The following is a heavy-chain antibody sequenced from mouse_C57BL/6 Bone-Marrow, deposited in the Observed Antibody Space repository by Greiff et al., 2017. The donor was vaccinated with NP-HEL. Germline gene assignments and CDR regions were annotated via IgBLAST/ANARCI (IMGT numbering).Heavy chain of an antibody. CDR2: IYPGDGDT. CDR3: ARLLRWGYFDV. J-gene: IGHJ1*03. CDR1: GYAFSSSW. V-gene: IGHV1-82*01. Sequence: QVQLKQSGPELVKPGASVKISCKASGYAFSSSWMNWVKQRPGKGLEWIGRIYPGDGDTNYNGKFKGKATLTADKSSSTAYMQLSSLTSEDSAVYFCARLLRWGYFDVWGTGTTVTVSS. D-gene: IGHD1-1*01.